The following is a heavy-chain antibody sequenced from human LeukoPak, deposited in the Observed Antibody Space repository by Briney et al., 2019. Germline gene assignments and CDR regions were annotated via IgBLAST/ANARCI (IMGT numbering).Heavy chain of an antibody. J-gene: IGHJ4*02. V-gene: IGHV1-2*02. D-gene: IGHD3-22*01. Sequence: ASVKVSCKASGYTFTGYYMHWVRQAPGQGLEWMGWINPNSGGTNYAQKFQGRVTMTRDTSISTAYMELSSLRSEDTAVYYCARGKYYYDSREYYFDYWGQGTLVTVSS. CDR1: GYTFTGYY. CDR3: ARGKYYYDSREYYFDY. CDR2: INPNSGGT.